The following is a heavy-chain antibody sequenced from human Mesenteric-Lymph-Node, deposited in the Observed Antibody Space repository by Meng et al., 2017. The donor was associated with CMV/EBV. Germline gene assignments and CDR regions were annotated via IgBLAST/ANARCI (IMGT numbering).Heavy chain of an antibody. D-gene: IGHD3-10*01. V-gene: IGHV3-66*02. Sequence: GESLKISCADSVFTVSDNHMNWVRRAPRKGLEWVSLIYRVDWTYYADSVKGRFTISRDNSKNTLYLQMNSLRAEDTAVYYCARENPSGSYGMDVWGQGTTVTVSS. CDR3: ARENPSGSYGMDV. CDR2: IYRVDWT. CDR1: VFTVSDNH. J-gene: IGHJ6*02.